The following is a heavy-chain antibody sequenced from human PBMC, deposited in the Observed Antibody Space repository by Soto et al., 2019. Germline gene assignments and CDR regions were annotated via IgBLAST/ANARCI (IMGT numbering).Heavy chain of an antibody. CDR1: GFSFSTYW. CDR3: ARSPGGYYID. V-gene: IGHV3-74*01. J-gene: IGHJ3*01. CDR2: ISPDGSST. Sequence: EVPLVESGGGLVQPGGSLRLSCADSGFSFSTYWMHRVRRGPGKGLVWVSRISPDGSSTNYPDSVRGRFTISRDNAKNTLYLQMNSLRAEDTAVYYCARSPGGYYIDWGQGTMVTVSS. D-gene: IGHD1-26*01.